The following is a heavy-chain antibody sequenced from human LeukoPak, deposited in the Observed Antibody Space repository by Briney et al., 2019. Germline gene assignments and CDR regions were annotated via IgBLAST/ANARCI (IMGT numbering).Heavy chain of an antibody. J-gene: IGHJ2*01. Sequence: ASVNVSCKASGYTFTIYGISWVRQAPGQGLEWMGWISAYNGNTNYAQKLQGRVTMTTDTSTSTAYMELRSLRSDDTAVYYCARVARYYDRSFGNWYFDLWGRGTLVTVSS. CDR1: GYTFTIYG. CDR3: ARVARYYDRSFGNWYFDL. D-gene: IGHD3-22*01. CDR2: ISAYNGNT. V-gene: IGHV1-18*01.